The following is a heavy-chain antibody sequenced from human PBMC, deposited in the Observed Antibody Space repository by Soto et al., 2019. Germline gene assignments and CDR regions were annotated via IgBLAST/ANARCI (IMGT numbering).Heavy chain of an antibody. Sequence: ASVKVSCKVSGYTLTELSMHWVRQAPGKGLEWMGGFDPEDGETIYAQKFQGRVTMTEDTSTDTAYMELSSLRSEDTAVYYCATPGPYNWNLIHFDYWGQGTLVTVSS. J-gene: IGHJ4*02. CDR1: GYTLTELS. D-gene: IGHD1-7*01. V-gene: IGHV1-24*01. CDR2: FDPEDGET. CDR3: ATPGPYNWNLIHFDY.